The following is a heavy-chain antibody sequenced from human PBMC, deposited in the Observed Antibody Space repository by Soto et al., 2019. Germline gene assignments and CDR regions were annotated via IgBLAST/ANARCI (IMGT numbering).Heavy chain of an antibody. CDR3: AREYYYFWSGYPNWFDP. V-gene: IGHV3-48*02. CDR2: ISSSSSTI. CDR1: GFTFSSYS. D-gene: IGHD3-3*01. Sequence: EVQLVESGGGLVQPGGSLRLSCAASGFTFSSYSMNWVRQAPGKGLEWVSYISSSSSTIYYTDSVKGRFTISRDNAKNSLYLQMNSLRDEDTAVYYCAREYYYFWSGYPNWFDPWGQGTLVTVS. J-gene: IGHJ5*02.